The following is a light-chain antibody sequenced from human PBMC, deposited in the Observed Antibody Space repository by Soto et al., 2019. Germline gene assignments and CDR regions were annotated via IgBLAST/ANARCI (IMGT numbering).Light chain of an antibody. Sequence: QSALTQPRSVSGSPGQSVTISCTGTSSDVGAYNYVSWYQQHPGKAPKLMIYEVSNRPSGVSNRFSGSKSGNTASLTISGLQAEDEADYYCSSYTSSSVVFGGGTKVTVL. CDR1: SSDVGAYNY. CDR2: EVS. V-gene: IGLV2-14*01. J-gene: IGLJ2*01. CDR3: SSYTSSSVV.